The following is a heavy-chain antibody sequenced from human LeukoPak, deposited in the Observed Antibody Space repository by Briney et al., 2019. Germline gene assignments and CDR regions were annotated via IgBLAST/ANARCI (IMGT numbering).Heavy chain of an antibody. Sequence: GGSLRLSCAASGFTFGSYAMSWVRQAPGKGLEWVSDINGSGGSTYYTDSVRGRFTMSRDNSKNTVYLQMNSLRVDDTAVYYCARRDIVVVVSASDYWGQGTLVTVSS. CDR1: GFTFGSYA. J-gene: IGHJ4*02. D-gene: IGHD2-15*01. V-gene: IGHV3-23*01. CDR3: ARRDIVVVVSASDY. CDR2: INGSGGST.